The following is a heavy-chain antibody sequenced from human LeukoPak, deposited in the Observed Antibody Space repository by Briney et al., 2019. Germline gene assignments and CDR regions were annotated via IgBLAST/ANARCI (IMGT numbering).Heavy chain of an antibody. V-gene: IGHV4-39*07. Sequence: PSETLSLTCTVSGDSISSSSYYWGWIRQPPGKGLEWIGSIFYSGSTNYNPSLKSRVTISVDTSKNQFSLKLSSVTAADTAVYYCARGSGISAGRGSYYILYYWGQGTLVTVSS. J-gene: IGHJ4*02. D-gene: IGHD1-26*01. CDR2: IFYSGST. CDR1: GDSISSSSYY. CDR3: ARGSGISAGRGSYYILYY.